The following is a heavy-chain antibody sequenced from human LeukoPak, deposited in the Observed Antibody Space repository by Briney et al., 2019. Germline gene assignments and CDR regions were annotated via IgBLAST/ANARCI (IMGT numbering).Heavy chain of an antibody. CDR2: FGSTGTI. Sequence: RTGGSLRLSCVASGFTFSTYAMNWIRQAPGKGLEWVAYFGSTGTIHYADSMRGRFTISRDNAEMSLVLHMNSLRVDDTAVYYCARSNGLRYFDRWGQGTLVPVS. V-gene: IGHV3-48*03. D-gene: IGHD2-8*01. J-gene: IGHJ4*02. CDR3: ARSNGLRYFDR. CDR1: GFTFSTYA.